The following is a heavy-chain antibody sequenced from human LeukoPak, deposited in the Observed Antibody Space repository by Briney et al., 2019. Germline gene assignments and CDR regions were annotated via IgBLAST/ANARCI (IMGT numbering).Heavy chain of an antibody. V-gene: IGHV3-48*03. CDR2: ISSSGSTI. CDR3: ARVVVTAILRYFDY. Sequence: GGSLRLSCAASGFTFSRYWMSWVRQAPGKGLEWVSYISSSGSTIYYADSVKGRFTISRDNAKNSLYLQMNSLRAEDTAVYYCARVVVTAILRYFDYWGQGTLVTVSS. D-gene: IGHD2-21*02. J-gene: IGHJ4*02. CDR1: GFTFSRYW.